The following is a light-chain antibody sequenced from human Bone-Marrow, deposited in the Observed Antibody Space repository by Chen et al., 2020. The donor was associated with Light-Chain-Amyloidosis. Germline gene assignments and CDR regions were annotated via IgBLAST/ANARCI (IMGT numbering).Light chain of an antibody. V-gene: IGLV3-25*03. Sequence: SYELTQPPSVSVSPGQTARLTCSGDDLPTKYAYWYQQKPGQAPVLGIHRDTERPSAISERFSGSSSGTTATLTISGVQAEDEADYHCQSADSSGTYEVIFGGGTKLTVL. CDR2: RDT. J-gene: IGLJ2*01. CDR3: QSADSSGTYEVI. CDR1: DLPTKY.